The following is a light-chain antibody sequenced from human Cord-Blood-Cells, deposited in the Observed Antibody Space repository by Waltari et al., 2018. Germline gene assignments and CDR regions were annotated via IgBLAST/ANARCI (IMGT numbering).Light chain of an antibody. V-gene: IGKV4-1*01. J-gene: IGKJ3*01. CDR2: WAS. CDR3: QQYYSTPFT. CDR1: QSVLYSSNNKNY. Sequence: DIVMTQSPDSLAVSLGEGAPINCKSSQSVLYSSNNKNYLAWYPQQPGQPPKLLIYWASTRESGVPDRFSGSGSGTDFTLTISSLQAEDVAVYYCQQYYSTPFTFGPGTKVDIK.